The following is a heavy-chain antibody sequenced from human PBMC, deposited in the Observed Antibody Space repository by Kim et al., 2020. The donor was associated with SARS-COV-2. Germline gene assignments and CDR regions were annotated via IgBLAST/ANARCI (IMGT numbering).Heavy chain of an antibody. J-gene: IGHJ6*02. CDR3: ARDLKYQLLRYYYYGMDV. CDR1: GGSFSGYY. V-gene: IGHV4-34*01. D-gene: IGHD2-2*01. Sequence: SETLSLTCAVYGGSFSGYYWSWIRQPPGKGLEWIGEINHSGSTNYNPSLKSRVTISVDTSKNQFSLKLSSVTAADTAVYYCARDLKYQLLRYYYYGMDVWGQGTTVTVSS. CDR2: INHSGST.